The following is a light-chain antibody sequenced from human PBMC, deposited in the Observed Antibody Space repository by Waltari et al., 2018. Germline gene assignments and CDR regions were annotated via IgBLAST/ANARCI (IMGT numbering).Light chain of an antibody. CDR1: DSDVVAYAF. CDR2: EVS. CDR3: SSYTTSSAPGV. J-gene: IGLJ1*01. V-gene: IGLV2-14*01. Sequence: QSALTQPASVSGSPGQSITISCSGTDSDVVAYAFVSWYQQHPCKAPHLIIYEVSNRPSGISNRFSASKSGNTASLTISGLQAEDEADYYCSSYTTSSAPGVFGTGTRVTVL.